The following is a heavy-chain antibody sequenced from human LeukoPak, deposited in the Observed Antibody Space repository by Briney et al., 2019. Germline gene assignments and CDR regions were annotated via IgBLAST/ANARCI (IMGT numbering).Heavy chain of an antibody. CDR2: ISAYNGNT. D-gene: IGHD2-2*01. Sequence: ASVEVSCKASGYTFTSYGISWVRQAPGQGLEWMGWISAYNGNTNYAQKLQGRVTMTTDTSTSTAYMELRSLRSDDTAVYYCARPTVVVPAALGFDYWGQGTLVTVSS. CDR1: GYTFTSYG. J-gene: IGHJ4*02. V-gene: IGHV1-18*01. CDR3: ARPTVVVPAALGFDY.